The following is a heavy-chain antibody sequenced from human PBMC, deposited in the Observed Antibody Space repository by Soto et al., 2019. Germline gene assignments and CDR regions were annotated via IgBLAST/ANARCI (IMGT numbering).Heavy chain of an antibody. CDR1: GFTFSSYW. Sequence: GGSLRLSCAASGFTFSSYWMSWVRQAPGKGLEWVANIKQDESEKYYVDSVKGRFTISRDNAKNSLYLQMNSLRAEDTAVYYCARGGVQLWPEHFDYWGQGTLVTVSS. CDR3: ARGGVQLWPEHFDY. J-gene: IGHJ4*02. D-gene: IGHD5-18*01. V-gene: IGHV3-7*03. CDR2: IKQDESEK.